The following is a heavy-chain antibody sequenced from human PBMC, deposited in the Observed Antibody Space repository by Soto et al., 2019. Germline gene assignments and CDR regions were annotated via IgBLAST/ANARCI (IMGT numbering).Heavy chain of an antibody. CDR1: GGSISSGGYY. V-gene: IGHV4-31*03. CDR3: ARDRGSGSYLAFDI. D-gene: IGHD3-10*01. CDR2: IYYSVST. J-gene: IGHJ3*02. Sequence: QVQLQESGPGQVKPSQTLSLTCTVSGGSISSGGYYWSWIRQHPGKGLAWIGYIYYSVSTYYNPSLKSRVTISVDTSKNQFSLKLSSVTAADTAVYYCARDRGSGSYLAFDIWGQGTMVTVSS.